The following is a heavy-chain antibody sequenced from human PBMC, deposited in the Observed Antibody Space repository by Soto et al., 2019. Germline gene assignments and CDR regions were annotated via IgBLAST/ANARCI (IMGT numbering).Heavy chain of an antibody. D-gene: IGHD4-17*01. Sequence: ASETLSLTCTVSGGSISSYYWSWIRQPPGKKLKWIGYIYYSGSTNYNPSLKSRVTISVDTSKNQFSLKLSSVTAADTAVYYCSRYRCLTTVTTSADDCYYYMDVWGKGTTVTVSS. V-gene: IGHV4-59*01. CDR2: IYYSGST. CDR3: SRYRCLTTVTTSADDCYYYMDV. J-gene: IGHJ6*03. CDR1: GGSISSYY.